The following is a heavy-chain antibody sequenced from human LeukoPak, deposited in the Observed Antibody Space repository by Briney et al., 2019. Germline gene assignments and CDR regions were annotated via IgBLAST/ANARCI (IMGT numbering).Heavy chain of an antibody. Sequence: ASVKVSCKASGYTFTGYYMHWVRQAPGQGLEWMGGIIPIFGTANYAQKFQGRVTITADESTSTAYMELSSLRSEDTAVYYCARGRAYYDSSGSDWGQGTLVTVSS. CDR2: IIPIFGTA. CDR1: GYTFTGYY. CDR3: ARGRAYYDSSGSD. D-gene: IGHD3-22*01. J-gene: IGHJ4*02. V-gene: IGHV1-69*13.